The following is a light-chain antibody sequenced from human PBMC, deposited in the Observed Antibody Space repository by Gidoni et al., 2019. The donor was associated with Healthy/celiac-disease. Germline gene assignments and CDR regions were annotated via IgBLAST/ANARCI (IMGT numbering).Light chain of an antibody. V-gene: IGKV3D-7*01. CDR2: GAS. CDR1: QRVRSSY. J-gene: IGKJ5*01. CDR3: QQDMGT. Sequence: EIVMTQSPATLSLSPGERTTLSCRASQRVRSSYLSGYQQKPGQAPRLLIYGASTRATGIPARFSGSGSGTDFTLTISSLQPEDFAVYYCQQDMGTFGQGTRLEIK.